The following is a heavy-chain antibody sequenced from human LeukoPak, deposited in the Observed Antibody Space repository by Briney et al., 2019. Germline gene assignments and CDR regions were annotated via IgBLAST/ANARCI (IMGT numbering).Heavy chain of an antibody. V-gene: IGHV1-46*01. Sequence: GASVKVSCKASGYTFTSYYMNWVRQAPGQGLERMGIINPNGDNTSYAQKFQGRLTMTRDTSTSTVYMDLSSLRSEDTAVYYCARSLPSSWINYYYYGMDVWGQGTTVTVSS. D-gene: IGHD6-13*01. CDR2: INPNGDNT. J-gene: IGHJ6*02. CDR3: ARSLPSSWINYYYYGMDV. CDR1: GYTFTSYY.